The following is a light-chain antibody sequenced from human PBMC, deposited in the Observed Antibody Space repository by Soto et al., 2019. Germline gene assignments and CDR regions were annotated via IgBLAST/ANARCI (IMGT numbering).Light chain of an antibody. J-gene: IGKJ4*01. CDR3: QQRSNWPLT. Sequence: EIVLTQSPATPSLSPGERATLSCRASQSVSSYLAWYQQKPGQAPRLLIYDASNRATGISARFSGSGSGTDFTLTISSLEPEDFAVYFCQQRSNWPLTFGGGTKVEIK. CDR2: DAS. V-gene: IGKV3-11*01. CDR1: QSVSSY.